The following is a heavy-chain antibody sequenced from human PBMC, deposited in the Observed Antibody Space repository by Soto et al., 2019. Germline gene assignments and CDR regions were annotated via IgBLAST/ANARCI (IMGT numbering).Heavy chain of an antibody. CDR2: INAGNGNT. CDR3: ARGPGGPDGPGDY. Sequence: QVQLVQSGAEVKKPGASVKVSCKASGYTFTSYAMHWVRQAPGQRLEWMGWINAGNGNTKYSQKFQGRVTITRDTXASTAYMALSSLRSEDTPVYYCARGPGGPDGPGDYWGQGTLVTVSS. V-gene: IGHV1-3*01. J-gene: IGHJ4*02. CDR1: GYTFTSYA. D-gene: IGHD2-15*01.